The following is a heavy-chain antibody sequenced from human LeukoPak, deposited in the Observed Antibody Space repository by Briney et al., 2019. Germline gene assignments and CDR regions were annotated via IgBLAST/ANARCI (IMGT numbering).Heavy chain of an antibody. CDR1: GFTLSRYA. D-gene: IGHD4-23*01. CDR2: IASDGSST. CDR3: ARGRPHGNDY. V-gene: IGHV3-74*01. J-gene: IGHJ4*02. Sequence: GGSLRLSCAASGFTLSRYAMNWVRQAPGKGLVWVSRIASDGSSTTYADSVKGRFSISRDNAKNTLYLQMNSLRVEDTAVYYCARGRPHGNDYWGQGTLVTVSS.